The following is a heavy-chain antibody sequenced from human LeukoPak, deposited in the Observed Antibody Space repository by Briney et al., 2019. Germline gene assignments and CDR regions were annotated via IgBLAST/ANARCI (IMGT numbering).Heavy chain of an antibody. CDR2: IYPGDSDT. D-gene: IGHD3-22*01. V-gene: IGHV5-51*03. CDR3: AGAHDSSGLWAFDI. J-gene: IGHJ3*02. CDR1: GYSFTSYW. Sequence: PGESLRISCKGSGYSFTSYWIGWVRQMPGKGLEWMGIIYPGDSDTRYSPSFQGQVTISAEKSISTAYLQWSSLKASDTAMYYCAGAHDSSGLWAFDIWGQGTMVTVSS.